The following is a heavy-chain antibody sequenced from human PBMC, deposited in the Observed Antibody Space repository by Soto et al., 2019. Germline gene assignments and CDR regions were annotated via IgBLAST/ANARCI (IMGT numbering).Heavy chain of an antibody. D-gene: IGHD1-1*01. Sequence: PGRSLILSCEASGFMFSNYWMHWVRHTPGTGLVWVSRISNDGSITNYADSVKGRFTISRDNAKNTLYLQMNSLRAEDTAVYYCAKDLTWNQADYWGQGALVTVSS. CDR1: GFMFSNYW. V-gene: IGHV3-74*01. J-gene: IGHJ4*02. CDR3: AKDLTWNQADY. CDR2: ISNDGSIT.